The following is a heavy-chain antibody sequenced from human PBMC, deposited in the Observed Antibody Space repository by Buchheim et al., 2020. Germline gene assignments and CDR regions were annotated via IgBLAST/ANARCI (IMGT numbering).Heavy chain of an antibody. D-gene: IGHD3-22*01. Sequence: QVQLVQSGAEVKKPGASVKVSCKASGYTFTSHYIHWVRQAPGQGLEWMGIINPSGGSTSYAQKFQGRVTMTRDTSTSTVYMERSSLRSEDTAVYYCTRDLDYDYYDSSAYPYYWGQGTL. CDR2: INPSGGST. V-gene: IGHV1-46*03. CDR3: TRDLDYDYYDSSAYPYY. J-gene: IGHJ4*02. CDR1: GYTFTSHY.